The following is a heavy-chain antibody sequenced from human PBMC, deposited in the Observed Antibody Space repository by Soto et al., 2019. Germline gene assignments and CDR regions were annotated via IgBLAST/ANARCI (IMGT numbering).Heavy chain of an antibody. CDR2: ISYDGHNK. CDR3: AKDLQAYGDYNYYYYGMDV. V-gene: IGHV3-30*18. CDR1: GFTFTTFG. D-gene: IGHD4-17*01. Sequence: QVQLVESGGGVVQPGGSLRLSCTASGFTFTTFGIHWVRQAPGKGLEWVALISYDGHNKYYSDSVKGRFTISRDNYKNTLSLQINSLRADATAVYYCAKDLQAYGDYNYYYYGMDVWGQGTTVSVSS. J-gene: IGHJ6*02.